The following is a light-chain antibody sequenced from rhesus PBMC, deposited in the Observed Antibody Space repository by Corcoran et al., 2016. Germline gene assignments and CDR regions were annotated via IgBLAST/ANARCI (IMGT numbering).Light chain of an antibody. Sequence: QAALTQPRSVSGSPGQSVTISGPGTSSDIGGYNYGSWYQHLPGTAPKLMIYEVSKRPSGVSDRFSGSKSGNTASLTISGLQAEDEADYYCSSYAGSNTYVFGSGTKLTVL. J-gene: IGLJ6*01. CDR1: SSDIGGYNY. CDR2: EVS. V-gene: IGLV2-32*02. CDR3: SSYAGSNTYV.